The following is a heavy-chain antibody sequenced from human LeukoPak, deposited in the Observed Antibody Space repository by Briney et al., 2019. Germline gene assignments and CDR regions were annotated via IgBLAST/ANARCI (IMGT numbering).Heavy chain of an antibody. Sequence: PGGSPRLSCAASGFTFSSYWMSWVRQAPGKGLEWVANIKQDGSEKYYVDSVKGRFTISRDNAKNSLYLQMNSLRAEDTAVYYCAGGAYSELFDYWGQGTLVTVSS. V-gene: IGHV3-7*01. J-gene: IGHJ4*02. CDR1: GFTFSSYW. CDR3: AGGAYSELFDY. CDR2: IKQDGSEK. D-gene: IGHD2-15*01.